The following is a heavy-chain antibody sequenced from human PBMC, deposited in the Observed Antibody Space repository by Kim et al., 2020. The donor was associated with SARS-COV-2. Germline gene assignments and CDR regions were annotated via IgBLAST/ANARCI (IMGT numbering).Heavy chain of an antibody. J-gene: IGHJ4*02. V-gene: IGHV1-3*01. Sequence: KFQRRVTITRDASAGTAYMELSSLRSEDTAVYYCARDGTTRNGGYYFDYWGQGALVTVSS. CDR3: ARDGTTRNGGYYFDY. D-gene: IGHD1-1*01.